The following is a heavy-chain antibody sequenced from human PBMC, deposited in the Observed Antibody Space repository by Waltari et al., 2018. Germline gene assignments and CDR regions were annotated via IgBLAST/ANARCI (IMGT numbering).Heavy chain of an antibody. Sequence: QVQLVQSGAEVKKPGSSVKVSCTASGGTFSSYAISWVRQAPGQGLEWMGGIIPIFGTANYAQKFQGRVTITADESTSTAYMELSSLRSEDTAVYYCARVARYCSGGSCQPGAFDIWGQGTMVTVSS. CDR1: GGTFSSYA. D-gene: IGHD2-15*01. J-gene: IGHJ3*02. CDR2: IIPIFGTA. V-gene: IGHV1-69*01. CDR3: ARVARYCSGGSCQPGAFDI.